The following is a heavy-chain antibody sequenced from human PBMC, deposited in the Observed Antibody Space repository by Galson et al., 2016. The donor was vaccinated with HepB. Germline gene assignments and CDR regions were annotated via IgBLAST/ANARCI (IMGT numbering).Heavy chain of an antibody. CDR1: GFTFSDHY. J-gene: IGHJ4*02. CDR2: TRKDTHGYTT. Sequence: SLRLSCAASGFTFSDHYMGWVRQAPGTGLEWVGGTRKDTHGYTTDYATSVKARLTISRDDSKNSLYLQMTSLKTEDTAMHFCGRVDDVASSRIDFWGQGTPVTVSS. V-gene: IGHV3-72*01. CDR3: GRVDDVASSRIDF. D-gene: IGHD1-26*01.